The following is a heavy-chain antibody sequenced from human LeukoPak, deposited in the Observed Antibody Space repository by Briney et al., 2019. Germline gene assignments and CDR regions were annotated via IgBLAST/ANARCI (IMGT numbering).Heavy chain of an antibody. V-gene: IGHV3-30*02. CDR1: GFTFSSYG. D-gene: IGHD2-2*01. J-gene: IGHJ4*02. Sequence: GRSLRLSCAASGFTFSSYGMNWVRQAPGKGLEWVAFIRFDGRDKYYADSVKGRFTISRDNSESTLDLQMNSLRVEDTAVYYCAKDRYSTSSTFTVNPFDYWGQGILVTVSS. CDR2: IRFDGRDK. CDR3: AKDRYSTSSTFTVNPFDY.